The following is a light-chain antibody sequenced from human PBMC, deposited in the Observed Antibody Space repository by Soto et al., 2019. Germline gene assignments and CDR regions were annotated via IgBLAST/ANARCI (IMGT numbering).Light chain of an antibody. CDR1: QVMSSW. CDR2: AAS. CDR3: QQYASRPWT. V-gene: IGKV1-12*01. Sequence: DIQMTQSPSSVSAAVGERVTITCRASQVMSSWLAWYQQKPGKAPKLLIFAASTLQSGVPSRFSGSGSRTDFTLTISRLEPEDFAVYYCQQYASRPWTFGQGTKVEIK. J-gene: IGKJ1*01.